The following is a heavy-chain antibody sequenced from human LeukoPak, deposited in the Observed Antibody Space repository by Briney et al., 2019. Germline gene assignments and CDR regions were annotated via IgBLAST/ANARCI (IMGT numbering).Heavy chain of an antibody. J-gene: IGHJ4*02. Sequence: SETLSLTCTVSGGSISSYSWTWIRQPPGKGLEWIGYIYYSGSTNYNPSLKSRVTISVDTSKNQFSLKLSSVTAADTAVYYCARAGPRIDYWGQGTLVTVSS. V-gene: IGHV4-59*01. CDR2: IYYSGST. CDR3: ARAGPRIDY. CDR1: GGSISSYS.